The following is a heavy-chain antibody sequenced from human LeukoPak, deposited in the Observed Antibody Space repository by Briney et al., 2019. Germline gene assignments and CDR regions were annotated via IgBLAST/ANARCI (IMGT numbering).Heavy chain of an antibody. J-gene: IGHJ5*02. CDR1: GFTFSNAW. Sequence: GGSLRLSCAASGFTFSNAWMSWVRQAPGKGLEWVGRIKSKTDGGTTDYAAPVRGRFTISRDDSKNTLYLQMNSLKTEDTAVYYCTTDRQEGESWFDPWGQGTLVTVSS. CDR3: TTDRQEGESWFDP. V-gene: IGHV3-15*01. CDR2: IKSKTDGGTT.